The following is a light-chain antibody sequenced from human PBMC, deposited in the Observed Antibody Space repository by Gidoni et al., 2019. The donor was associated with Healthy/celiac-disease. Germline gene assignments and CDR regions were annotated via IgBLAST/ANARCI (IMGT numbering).Light chain of an antibody. V-gene: IGKV3-11*01. Sequence: DILLTQSPATLSLSPGERATLSFRASQSVSSYFAWYQQKPGQAPRLLIYDASHRATGIPARFSGSGSGTDFTLTISSLEPEDFAVYYCQQRSNWPPLTFGGGTKVEIK. CDR1: QSVSSY. J-gene: IGKJ4*01. CDR2: DAS. CDR3: QQRSNWPPLT.